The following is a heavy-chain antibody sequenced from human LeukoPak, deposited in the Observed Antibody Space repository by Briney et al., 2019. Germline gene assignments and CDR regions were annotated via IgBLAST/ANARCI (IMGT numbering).Heavy chain of an antibody. CDR1: GFTFSSYG. V-gene: IGHV3-23*01. CDR3: SKEEVRGWSFSY. CDR2: ISGSGGST. D-gene: IGHD6-19*01. Sequence: PGGALRLSCAASGFTFSSYGMSWVRQAPGKGLEWVSAISGSGGSTYYADSVKGRFTISRDNSKNTLYLQMNSLRAEDTAVYYCSKEEVRGWSFSYWGQGTLVTVSS. J-gene: IGHJ4*02.